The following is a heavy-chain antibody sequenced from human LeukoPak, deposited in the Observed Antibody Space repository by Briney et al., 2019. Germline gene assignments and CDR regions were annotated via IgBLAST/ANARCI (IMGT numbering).Heavy chain of an antibody. Sequence: SETLSLTCTVSGGSISSYYWSWIRQPPGKGLEWIGYIYYSGSTNYNPSLKSRVTISVDTSKNQFSLKLSSVTAADTAVYYCARVRVAVGVDYWGQGNLVTVSS. CDR1: GGSISSYY. CDR2: IYYSGST. J-gene: IGHJ4*02. V-gene: IGHV4-59*01. D-gene: IGHD2-15*01. CDR3: ARVRVAVGVDY.